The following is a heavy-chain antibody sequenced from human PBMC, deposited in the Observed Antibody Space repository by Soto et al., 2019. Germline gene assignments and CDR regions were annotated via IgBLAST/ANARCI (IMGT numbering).Heavy chain of an antibody. J-gene: IGHJ4*02. Sequence: EVQLLESGGGLVQPGGSLRLSCAASGFTFSSYAMSWVRQAPGKGLEWVSAISGSGGSTYYADSVKGRFTICSDNCKNTLYLQINSLRAEDTAVYYCAKDHPWDYGDYAGGWGQGTLVT. CDR3: AKDHPWDYGDYAGG. V-gene: IGHV3-23*01. D-gene: IGHD4-17*01. CDR2: ISGSGGST. CDR1: GFTFSSYA.